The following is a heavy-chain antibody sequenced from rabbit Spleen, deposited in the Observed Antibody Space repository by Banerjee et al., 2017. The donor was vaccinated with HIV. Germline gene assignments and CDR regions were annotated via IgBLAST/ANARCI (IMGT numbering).Heavy chain of an antibody. Sequence: QSLEESGGDVVKPGASLTLTCTASGVSFSISSYMCWVRQAPGKGLEWIACINAVTGKAVYASWAKGRFTFSKTSSTTVTLQMTSLTAADTATYFCARDTGSSFSTYGMDLWGPGTLVTVS. J-gene: IGHJ6*01. D-gene: IGHD8-1*01. CDR1: GVSFSISSY. CDR3: ARDTGSSFSTYGMDL. V-gene: IGHV1S40*01. CDR2: INAVTGKA.